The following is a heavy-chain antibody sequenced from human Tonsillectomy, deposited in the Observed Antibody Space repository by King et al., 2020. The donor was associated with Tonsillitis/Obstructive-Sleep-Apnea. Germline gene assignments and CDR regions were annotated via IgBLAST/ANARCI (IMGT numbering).Heavy chain of an antibody. CDR2: IYYSGTT. J-gene: IGHJ4*02. CDR3: ARVRIAAAGLDY. CDR1: GGSIMPYQ. D-gene: IGHD6-13*01. Sequence: MQLQESGPGLVKPSETLSLTCTVSGGSIMPYQWSWIRQPPGQGLEWIAYIYYSGTTDDNPTLNGRLTTSVDTSKTQFSLKLTSVTPADTAVYYCARVRIAAAGLDYWGQGALVTVSS. V-gene: IGHV4-59*01.